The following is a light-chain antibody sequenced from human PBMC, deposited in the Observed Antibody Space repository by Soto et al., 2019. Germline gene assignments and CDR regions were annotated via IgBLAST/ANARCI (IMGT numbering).Light chain of an antibody. V-gene: IGLV1-40*01. J-gene: IGLJ1*01. CDR3: QSYDSSLSGYV. CDR2: GNT. CDR1: SSNIGAGFD. Sequence: SVLTQPPSVSGAPGQRVTISCTGSSSNIGAGFDVHWYQQLPGTVPKLLIYGNTNRPSGVPDRFSGSNSGTSASLAITGLQAEDEADYYCQSYDSSLSGYVFGTGTKLTVL.